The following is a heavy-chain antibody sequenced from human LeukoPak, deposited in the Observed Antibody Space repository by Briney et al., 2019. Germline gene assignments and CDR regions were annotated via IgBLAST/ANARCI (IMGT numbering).Heavy chain of an antibody. Sequence: SETLSLTCTVSDGSISSYYWSWLRQPQGKGLEWIGCIYYSGSTNYNPSLKSRVTISVDTSKNQFSLKLSSVTAADTAVYYCARSGIAAAATGPYYYYGMDVWGQGTTVTVSS. J-gene: IGHJ6*02. V-gene: IGHV4-59*08. D-gene: IGHD6-13*01. CDR1: DGSISSYY. CDR3: ARSGIAAAATGPYYYYGMDV. CDR2: IYYSGST.